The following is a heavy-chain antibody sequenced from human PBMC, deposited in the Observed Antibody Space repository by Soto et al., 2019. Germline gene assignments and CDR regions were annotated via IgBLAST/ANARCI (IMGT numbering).Heavy chain of an antibody. CDR3: TRARSYSNSYFDY. J-gene: IGHJ4*02. CDR1: GFSFEDYA. V-gene: IGHV3-9*01. Sequence: GGSLRLACAACGFSFEDYAMHWVLQPPGKGLEWVSGINWNSDRIVYADSVKGRFTISRDNAKNSLYLQMNSLRAEDTALYLSTRARSYSNSYFDYWRQGTLVTVSS. CDR2: INWNSDRI. D-gene: IGHD6-13*01.